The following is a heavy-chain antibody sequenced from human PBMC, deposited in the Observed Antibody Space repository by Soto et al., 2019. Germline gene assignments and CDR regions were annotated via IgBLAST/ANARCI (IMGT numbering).Heavy chain of an antibody. J-gene: IGHJ3*02. D-gene: IGHD3-3*01. CDR3: ARGLNFRGFWSGYPLRPAAFDI. CDR1: GGSFSGYY. Sequence: SETLSLTCAVYGGSFSGYYWSWIRQPPGKGLEWIGEINHSGSTNYNPSLKSRVTISVDTSKKQFSLKLSSVTAADTAVYYCARGLNFRGFWSGYPLRPAAFDIWGQGKMAT. V-gene: IGHV4-34*01. CDR2: INHSGST.